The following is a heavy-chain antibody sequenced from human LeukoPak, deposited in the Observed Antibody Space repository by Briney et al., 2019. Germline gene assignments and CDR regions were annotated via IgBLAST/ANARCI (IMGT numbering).Heavy chain of an antibody. Sequence: SETLSLTCAVSGGSISSGGYSWSWIRQPPGKGLEWIGYIYYSGSTYYNPSLKSRVTISVDTSKNQFSLKLSSVTAADTAVYYCARGIQYSSGWYLGYYFDYWGQGTLVTVSS. D-gene: IGHD6-19*01. V-gene: IGHV4-30-2*05. CDR1: GGSISSGGYS. CDR2: IYYSGST. J-gene: IGHJ4*02. CDR3: ARGIQYSSGWYLGYYFDY.